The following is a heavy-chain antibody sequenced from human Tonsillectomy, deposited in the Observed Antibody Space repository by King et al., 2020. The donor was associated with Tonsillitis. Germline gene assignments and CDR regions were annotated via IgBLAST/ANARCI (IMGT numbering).Heavy chain of an antibody. V-gene: IGHV3-23*04. CDR3: AKGGRYCSSTSCYTGWYLDL. CDR2: IRGSGGST. J-gene: IGHJ2*01. Sequence: EVQLVESGGGLVQPGGSLRLSWAASGFTFSSYAMTWVRQAPGQGLEWVSVIRGSGGSTYYADSVKGRFTISRDNSTNTLYLQMNSLRAEDTALYYCAKGGRYCSSTSCYTGWYLDLWGRGTLVTVSS. D-gene: IGHD2-2*02. CDR1: GFTFSSYA.